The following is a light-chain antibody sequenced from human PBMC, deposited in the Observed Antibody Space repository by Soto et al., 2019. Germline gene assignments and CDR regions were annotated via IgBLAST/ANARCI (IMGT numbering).Light chain of an antibody. Sequence: QSVLTQSPSASASLGASVKLTCTLSSGHSTFAIAWHQQQPEKGPRHLMKVDSDGSHSRGDGIPGRFSGSSSGAERYLTISSLQSEDEGDYYCQTWGTGVHWVFGGGTQLT. CDR2: VDSDGSH. CDR3: QTWGTGVHWV. J-gene: IGLJ3*02. V-gene: IGLV4-69*01. CDR1: SGHSTFA.